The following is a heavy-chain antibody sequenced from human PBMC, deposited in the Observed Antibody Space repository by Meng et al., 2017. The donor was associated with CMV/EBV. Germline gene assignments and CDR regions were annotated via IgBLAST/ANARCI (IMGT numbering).Heavy chain of an antibody. J-gene: IGHJ6*02. CDR2: IYYSGST. Sequence: SETLSLTCTVSGVSVSSGSYYWSWIRQPQGKGLEWIGYIYYSGSTNYNPALKSRVTISVDTSKNQFSLKLSPVTAADTAVYYCARESIVVLPAAIGGGYYYYCMDVWGQGTTVTVSS. D-gene: IGHD2-2*02. CDR3: ARESIVVLPAAIGGGYYYYCMDV. V-gene: IGHV4-61*01. CDR1: GVSVSSGSYY.